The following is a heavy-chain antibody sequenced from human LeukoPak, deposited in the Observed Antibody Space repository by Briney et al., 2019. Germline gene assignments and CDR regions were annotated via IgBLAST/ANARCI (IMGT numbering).Heavy chain of an antibody. V-gene: IGHV1-46*01. Sequence: ASVKVSCKASGYTFTNYYMHWVRQAPGQGLEGRGVMNPTGTSTNYAQKFRGRVTMTWDTSTTTVYMELSSLRSEDTAVYYCAREESGGYFDYWGQGTLVTVSS. J-gene: IGHJ4*02. CDR1: GYTFTNYY. CDR3: AREESGGYFDY. CDR2: MNPTGTST. D-gene: IGHD2-8*02.